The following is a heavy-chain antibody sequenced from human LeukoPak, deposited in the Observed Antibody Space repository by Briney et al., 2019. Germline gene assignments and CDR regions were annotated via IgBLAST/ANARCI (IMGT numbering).Heavy chain of an antibody. CDR2: INHSGST. Sequence: PSETLSLTCAVYGGSFSGYYWSWIRQPPGKGLEWIGEINHSGSTNYNPSLKSRVTTSVDTSRNQFSLKLSSVTAADTAVYYCASTVTTGWDLAQELDYWGQGTLVTVSS. D-gene: IGHD4-17*01. J-gene: IGHJ4*02. CDR1: GGSFSGYY. V-gene: IGHV4-34*01. CDR3: ASTVTTGWDLAQELDY.